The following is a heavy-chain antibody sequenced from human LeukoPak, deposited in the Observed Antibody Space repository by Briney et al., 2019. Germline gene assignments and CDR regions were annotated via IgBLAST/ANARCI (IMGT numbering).Heavy chain of an antibody. V-gene: IGHV4-34*01. J-gene: IGHJ5*02. CDR1: GGSFSGYY. CDR2: INHSGST. CDR3: ARGRIVLIGHNWFDP. Sequence: SETLSLTCAVYGGSFSGYYWSWIRQPPGKGLDWIGEINHSGSTNYNPSLKSRVTISVDTSKNQFSLKLSSVTAADTAVYYCARGRIVLIGHNWFDPWGQGTLVTVSS. D-gene: IGHD2-8*01.